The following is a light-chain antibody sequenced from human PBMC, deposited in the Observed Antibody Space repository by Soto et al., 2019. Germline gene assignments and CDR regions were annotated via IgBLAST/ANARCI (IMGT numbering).Light chain of an antibody. CDR2: EVS. V-gene: IGLV2-18*02. CDR1: SSDVGSYNR. J-gene: IGLJ1*01. Sequence: QSVLTQPPSVSGSPGQSVAISCTGTSSDVGSYNRVSWYQQPPGAAPKLMIYEVSNRPSGVPDRFPGSKSGNTASLTISGLQAEDEADYYCNSYTGSSTYVFGTGTKVT. CDR3: NSYTGSSTYV.